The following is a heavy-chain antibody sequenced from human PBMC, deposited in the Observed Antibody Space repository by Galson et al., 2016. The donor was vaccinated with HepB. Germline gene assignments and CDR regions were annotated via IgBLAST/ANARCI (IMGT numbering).Heavy chain of an antibody. CDR2: DSMDGRRK. J-gene: IGHJ4*02. CDR3: ARRNEYCPPVGCSVDY. CDR1: GFTFRDYG. Sequence: SLRLSCAASGFTFRDYGMTWVRQAPGKGLEWVAADSMDGRRKFYADSVKGRFTISRDNSNSMLFLQMSSLRADDTAVYYCARRNEYCPPVGCSVDYWGQGTLVSVPS. D-gene: IGHD2/OR15-2a*01. V-gene: IGHV3-30*03.